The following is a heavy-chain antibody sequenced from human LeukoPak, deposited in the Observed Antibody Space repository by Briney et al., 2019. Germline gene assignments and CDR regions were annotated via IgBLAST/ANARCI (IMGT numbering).Heavy chain of an antibody. Sequence: GGSLRLSCAASGFTFSSYSMTWARQAPGKGLEWVSSISSSSYIYYADSVKGRFTISRDNAKNSLYLQMNSLRAEDTAVYYCARDRDGSGGGSFFDIWGQGTMVTVSS. D-gene: IGHD3-10*01. V-gene: IGHV3-21*01. CDR2: ISSSSYI. CDR1: GFTFSSYS. J-gene: IGHJ3*02. CDR3: ARDRDGSGGGSFFDI.